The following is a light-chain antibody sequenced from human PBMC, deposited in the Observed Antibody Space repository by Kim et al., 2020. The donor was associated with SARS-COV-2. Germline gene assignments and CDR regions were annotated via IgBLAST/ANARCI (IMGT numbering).Light chain of an antibody. V-gene: IGKV1-17*01. CDR1: QGIRSD. CDR2: GAS. Sequence: ASLGYGVPFTCRASQGIRSDLGWYQKKPGRPPTRLIYGASTLESGVPSRFSGSGSGTEFTLTIISLQPEDFATYYCLQHHASPRTFGQGTKVDI. J-gene: IGKJ1*01. CDR3: LQHHASPRT.